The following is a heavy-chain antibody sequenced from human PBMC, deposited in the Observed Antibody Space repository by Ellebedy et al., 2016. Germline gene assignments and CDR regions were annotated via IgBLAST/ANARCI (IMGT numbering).Heavy chain of an antibody. CDR1: GFTLSNYW. CDR2: ISGDGSTI. D-gene: IGHD3/OR15-3a*01. J-gene: IGHJ4*02. Sequence: HTGGSLRLSCAASGFTLSNYWMNWVRQAPGKGLVWVSRISGDGSTITYADSVKGRFTISRDNAKNTLYLQMNSLRVEDTAVYYCLRLLDPGYWGQGTLVTVSP. CDR3: LRLLDPGY. V-gene: IGHV3-74*01.